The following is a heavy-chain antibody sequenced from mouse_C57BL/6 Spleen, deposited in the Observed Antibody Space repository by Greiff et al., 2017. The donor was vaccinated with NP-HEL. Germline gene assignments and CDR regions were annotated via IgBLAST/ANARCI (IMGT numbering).Heavy chain of an antibody. CDR3: ARGGDYDATSWFAY. J-gene: IGHJ3*01. D-gene: IGHD2-4*01. V-gene: IGHV5-16*01. CDR1: GFTFSDYY. CDR2: INYDGSST. Sequence: EVKLVESEGGLVQPGSSMKLSCTASGFTFSDYYMAWVRQVPEKGLEWVANINYDGSSTYYLDSLKSRFIISRDNAKNILYLQMSSLKSEDTATYYCARGGDYDATSWFAYWGQGTLVTVSA.